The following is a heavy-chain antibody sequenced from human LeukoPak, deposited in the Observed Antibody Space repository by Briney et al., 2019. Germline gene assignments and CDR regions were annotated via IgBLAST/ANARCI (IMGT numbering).Heavy chain of an antibody. Sequence: KPGGSLRLSCAASGFTFSKAWMSWVRQAPGKGLEWVGRIKSKTDGGTTDYAAPVKGRFTISRDDSKNTLYLQMNSLKTENTAVYYCTTVEYQLLSPDYWGQGTLVTVSS. D-gene: IGHD2-2*01. CDR1: GFTFSKAW. V-gene: IGHV3-15*01. J-gene: IGHJ4*02. CDR3: TTVEYQLLSPDY. CDR2: IKSKTDGGTT.